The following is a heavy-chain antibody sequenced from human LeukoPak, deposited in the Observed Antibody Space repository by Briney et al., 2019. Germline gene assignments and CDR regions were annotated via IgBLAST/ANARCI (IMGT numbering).Heavy chain of an antibody. CDR2: INPDSGGT. CDR1: GYTFTGHF. D-gene: IGHD3-10*01. CDR3: ARTFYYGSGRARYMDV. J-gene: IGHJ6*03. Sequence: ASMKVSCKASGYTFTGHFMHCVRQAPGQGLEWMGWINPDSGGTDYAQKFQGRVTMTRDTSISTAYMELSRLRSDDTAMYYCARTFYYGSGRARYMDVWGKGTTVTVSS. V-gene: IGHV1-2*02.